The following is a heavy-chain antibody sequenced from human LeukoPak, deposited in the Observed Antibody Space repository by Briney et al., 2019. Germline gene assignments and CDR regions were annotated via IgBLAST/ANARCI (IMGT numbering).Heavy chain of an antibody. CDR1: GYTFTSYY. Sequence: ASVKVSCKASGYTFTSYYMHWVRQAPGQGLEWMGIINPSGGSTSYAQKFQGRDTMTRDTSTSTVYMELSSLRSEDTAVYYCARSPRGYYGDYWGQGTLVTVSS. CDR2: INPSGGST. D-gene: IGHD2-21*01. CDR3: ARSPRGYYGDY. J-gene: IGHJ4*02. V-gene: IGHV1-46*01.